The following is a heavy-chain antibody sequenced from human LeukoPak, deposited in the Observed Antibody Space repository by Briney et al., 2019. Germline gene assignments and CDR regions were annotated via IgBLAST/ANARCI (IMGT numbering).Heavy chain of an antibody. CDR1: GDSDTRYY. CDR2: VSHDGTT. Sequence: PSETLSLTCSVSGDSDTRYYWSWIRQPPGKGLEWIGYVSHDGTTNYTPSLRSRVIMAVDTAKNHISLRLTSVTAADTAVYYCSRLDSDRDGYYNHWGQGALVTVSS. CDR3: SRLDSDRDGYYNH. J-gene: IGHJ4*02. V-gene: IGHV4-59*08. D-gene: IGHD5-18*01.